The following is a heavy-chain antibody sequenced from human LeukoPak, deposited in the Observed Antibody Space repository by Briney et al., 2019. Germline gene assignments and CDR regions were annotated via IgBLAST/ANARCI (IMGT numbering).Heavy chain of an antibody. CDR1: GYTFTSYA. CDR3: AKGGRWDVTPFDY. CDR2: INAGNGNT. Sequence: ASVKVSCKASGYTFTSYAMHWVRQAPGQRLEWMGWINAGNGNTKYSQKFQGRVTITRDTSASTAYMELSSLRSEDTAVYYCAKGGRWDVTPFDYWGQGTLVTVSS. V-gene: IGHV1-3*01. D-gene: IGHD3-16*01. J-gene: IGHJ4*02.